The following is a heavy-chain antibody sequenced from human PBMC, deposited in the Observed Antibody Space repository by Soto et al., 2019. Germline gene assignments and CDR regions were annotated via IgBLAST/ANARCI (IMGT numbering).Heavy chain of an antibody. CDR1: GYSFTSYW. CDR2: IDPSDSYT. J-gene: IGHJ3*02. D-gene: IGHD3-22*01. CDR3: ARHPRIYDSSGYFDAFDI. Sequence: GESLKISCKGSGYSFTSYWISWVRQVPGKGLEWMGRIDPSDSYTNYSPSFQGHVTISADKSISTAYLQWSSLKASDTAMYYCARHPRIYDSSGYFDAFDIWGQGTMVTVSS. V-gene: IGHV5-10-1*01.